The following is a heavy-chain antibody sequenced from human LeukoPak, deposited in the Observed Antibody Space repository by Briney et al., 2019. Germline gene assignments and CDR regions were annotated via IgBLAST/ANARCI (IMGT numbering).Heavy chain of an antibody. CDR1: AFTLSSYG. Sequence: PGRSLRPSCAAAAFTLSSYGMDWVRQGQGRGLEGVPVIWKDGSNKCYADSVKGRFTISRDNSMNTLYLQMNGLRAQDTTVYHCARDRLRGSGSYYTDYWGQGTLVTVSS. V-gene: IGHV3-33*01. CDR3: ARDRLRGSGSYYTDY. D-gene: IGHD3-10*01. CDR2: IWKDGSNK. J-gene: IGHJ4*02.